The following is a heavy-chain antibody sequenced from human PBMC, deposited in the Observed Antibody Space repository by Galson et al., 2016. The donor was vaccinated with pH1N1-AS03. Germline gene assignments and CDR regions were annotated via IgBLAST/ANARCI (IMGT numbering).Heavy chain of an antibody. J-gene: IGHJ4*02. CDR3: ARRSWDPKEGFDY. D-gene: IGHD1-26*01. CDR1: GFSLTTGGVG. CDR2: IYWNDNK. Sequence: PALVKPTQTLTLTCTISGFSLTTGGVGVAWVRRPPGKALEWLAHIYWNDNKLYRPSLKTRLTITKDTSKNQVVLSMTNMDPTDTATYYCARRSWDPKEGFDYWGQGTLVTVSS. V-gene: IGHV2-5*01.